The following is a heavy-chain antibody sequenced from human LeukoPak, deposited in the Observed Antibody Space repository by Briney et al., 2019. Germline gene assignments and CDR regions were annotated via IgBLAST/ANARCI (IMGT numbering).Heavy chain of an antibody. CDR1: GYSFTSYW. CDR3: ARQPMYSGSYGYYYYGMDV. V-gene: IGHV5-51*01. CDR2: IYPGDSDT. D-gene: IGHD1-26*01. Sequence: GESLKISCKGSGYSFTSYWIGWVRQMPGKGLEWMGIIYPGDSDTRYSPSFQGQVTISADKSISTAYLQWSSLKASDTAMYYCARQPMYSGSYGYYYYGMDVWGQGTTVTVSS. J-gene: IGHJ6*02.